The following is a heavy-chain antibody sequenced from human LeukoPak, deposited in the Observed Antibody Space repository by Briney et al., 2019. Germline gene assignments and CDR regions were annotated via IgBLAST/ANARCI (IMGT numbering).Heavy chain of an antibody. V-gene: IGHV4-59*08. CDR2: IYFRGTT. D-gene: IGHD3-16*01. CDR1: GGSISNYY. CDR3: ARHKMGAGGAGLDYFDN. J-gene: IGHJ4*02. Sequence: SETLSLTCTVSGGSISNYYWSWIRQPPGKGLEWIGYIYFRGTTNYNPSLKSRVTISVDTSKNQFSLKLSSVTAADTAVYYCARHKMGAGGAGLDYFDNWGQGTLVTVSS.